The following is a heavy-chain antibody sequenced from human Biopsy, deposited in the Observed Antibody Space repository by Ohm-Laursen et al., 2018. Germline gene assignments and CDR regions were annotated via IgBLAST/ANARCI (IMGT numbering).Heavy chain of an antibody. Sequence: SVKVSCKTSGYTFTSYEISWVRQAPGQGLEWVGRIVPVLGHLNYAQRFQGRVSITADKSTSYVFMELSRLTSGDTAVYYCAADADGYYTEFDYWGPGTLVTVSS. CDR2: IVPVLGHL. CDR3: AADADGYYTEFDY. V-gene: IGHV1-69*04. J-gene: IGHJ4*02. D-gene: IGHD3-3*01. CDR1: GYTFTSYE.